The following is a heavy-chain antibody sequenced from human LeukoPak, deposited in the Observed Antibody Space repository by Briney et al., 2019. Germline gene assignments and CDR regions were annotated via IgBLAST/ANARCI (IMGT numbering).Heavy chain of an antibody. CDR3: ARVGYYYYYMDV. Sequence: SETLSLTCAVYGGSFSGYYWSWIRQPPGKGLEWIGEINHSGSTNYNPSLKSRVTISVDTSKNQFSLKLSSVTAADTAVYYCARVGYYYYYMDVWGKGTTVTVSS. CDR1: GGSFSGYY. CDR2: INHSGST. J-gene: IGHJ6*03. V-gene: IGHV4-34*01. D-gene: IGHD3-16*01.